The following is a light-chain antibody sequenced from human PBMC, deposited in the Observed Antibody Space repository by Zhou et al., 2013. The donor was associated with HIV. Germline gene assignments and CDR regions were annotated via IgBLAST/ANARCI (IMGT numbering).Light chain of an antibody. V-gene: IGKV1-9*01. CDR3: QQANTFPLT. CDR2: GAS. Sequence: DIQMTQSPSSLSASVGDRVTITCHASQDISNYLNWYQQKPGKAPKLLIYGASTLQTGVPSRFSGSASGTDFTLTISDMQPEDFATYYCQQANTFPLTFGGGTKVDIK. J-gene: IGKJ4*01. CDR1: QDISNY.